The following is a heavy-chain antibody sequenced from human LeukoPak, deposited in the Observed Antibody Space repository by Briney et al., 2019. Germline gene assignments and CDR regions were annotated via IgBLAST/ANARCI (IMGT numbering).Heavy chain of an antibody. Sequence: ASVKVSCKASGYTFTGQYMHWVRQAPGQGLEWMGWINPNSGGTDYAQKFQGRVTMTRDTSISTAYMELSRLRSDDTAVYYCARGHRVRGVLGWFDPWGQGTLVTVSS. CDR1: GYTFTGQY. CDR3: ARGHRVRGVLGWFDP. V-gene: IGHV1-2*02. CDR2: INPNSGGT. D-gene: IGHD3-10*01. J-gene: IGHJ5*02.